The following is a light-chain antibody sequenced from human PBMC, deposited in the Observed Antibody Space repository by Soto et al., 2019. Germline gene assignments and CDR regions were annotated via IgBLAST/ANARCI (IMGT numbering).Light chain of an antibody. V-gene: IGKV3-20*01. CDR2: GAS. J-gene: IGKJ2*01. CDR1: QSVSRSY. Sequence: EIVLTQSPGTLSLSPGARATLSCRASQSVSRSYLAWYQQKPGQAPRLLIYGASSRATGIPDRFSGSASGNDFPLTISRLEPEDFAVYYCQQYASSPVYTFGQGTKLEIK. CDR3: QQYASSPVYT.